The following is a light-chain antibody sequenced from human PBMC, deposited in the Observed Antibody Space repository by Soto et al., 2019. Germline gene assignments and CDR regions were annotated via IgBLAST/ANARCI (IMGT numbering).Light chain of an antibody. V-gene: IGKV1-5*01. Sequence: DIQMTQSPSILSASVGDRVTITCRASQSISSWLAWYQQKPGKAPKLLIYDASTLESGVPSRFSGSGSGTEFTLTISSLQTDDFASYYCQQYNGYSWTFGQGTKVEIK. CDR3: QQYNGYSWT. J-gene: IGKJ1*01. CDR1: QSISSW. CDR2: DAS.